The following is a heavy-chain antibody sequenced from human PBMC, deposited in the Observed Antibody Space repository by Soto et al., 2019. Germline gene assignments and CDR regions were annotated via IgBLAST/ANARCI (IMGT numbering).Heavy chain of an antibody. CDR1: GYTFTSYG. CDR3: ARDHYDILTTNLYYYYGMDV. D-gene: IGHD3-9*01. J-gene: IGHJ6*02. V-gene: IGHV1-18*01. CDR2: ISAYNGNT. Sequence: ASVKVSCKASGYTFTSYGISWVRQAPGQGLEWMGWISAYNGNTNYAQKLQGRVTMTTDTSTSTAYLELRSLRSDDTAVYYCARDHYDILTTNLYYYYGMDVWGQGTTVTVS.